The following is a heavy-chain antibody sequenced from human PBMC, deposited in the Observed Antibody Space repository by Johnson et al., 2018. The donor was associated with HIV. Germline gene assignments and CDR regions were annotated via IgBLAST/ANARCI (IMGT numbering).Heavy chain of an antibody. V-gene: IGHV3-30*04. Sequence: QVQLVESGGGVVQPGRSLRLSCAASGFTFSSYAMHWVRQAPGKGLEWVAVISYDGSNKYYADSVKGRFTISRDNSKNTLYLQMNSLRAEDTAVYYCASDDGGGGDACDIWGQGTMVTVSS. CDR3: ASDDGGGGDACDI. CDR1: GFTFSSYA. CDR2: ISYDGSNK. D-gene: IGHD2-15*01. J-gene: IGHJ3*02.